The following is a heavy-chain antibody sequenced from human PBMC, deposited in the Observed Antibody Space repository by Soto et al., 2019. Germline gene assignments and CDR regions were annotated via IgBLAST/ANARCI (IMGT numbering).Heavy chain of an antibody. CDR3: ARAPTMVRGVRGYFDY. D-gene: IGHD3-10*01. CDR2: IYHSGST. J-gene: IGHJ4*02. Sequence: QLQLQESGSGLVKPSQTLSLTCAVSGGSISSGGYSWSWIRQPPGKGLEWIGYIYHSGSTYYNPSLKSRVTISVDRSKNQFSLKLSSVTAADTAVYYCARAPTMVRGVRGYFDYWGQGTLVTVSS. V-gene: IGHV4-30-2*01. CDR1: GGSISSGGYS.